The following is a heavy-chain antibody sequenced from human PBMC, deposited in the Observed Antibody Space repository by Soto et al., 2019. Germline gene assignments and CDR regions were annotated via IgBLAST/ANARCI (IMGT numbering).Heavy chain of an antibody. D-gene: IGHD6-13*01. CDR1: GYTFTSYY. CDR2: ISPSGGTT. Sequence: QVQLVQSGAEVKKPGASVKVSCKASGYTFTSYYIHWVRQAPGQGLEWMGIISPSGGTTSYAQKFQGRVTMTRDTSTSTVYMELSSLRSEDTAVYYCARVLAAAGPWFDYWGQGTLVTVSS. V-gene: IGHV1-46*03. CDR3: ARVLAAAGPWFDY. J-gene: IGHJ4*02.